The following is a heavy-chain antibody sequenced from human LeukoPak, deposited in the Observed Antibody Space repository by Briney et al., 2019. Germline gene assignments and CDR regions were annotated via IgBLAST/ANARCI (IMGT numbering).Heavy chain of an antibody. Sequence: PGGSLRLSCVASGFTFSSSWMYWVRQAPGKGLVWASRISSEGSSTTYADSVKGRSTISRDNAKKTLYLQMNSLRVEDTAVYYCARADSSWGNDYWGQGTLVTV. CDR3: ARADSSWGNDY. CDR1: GFTFSSSW. CDR2: ISSEGSST. D-gene: IGHD6-13*01. J-gene: IGHJ4*02. V-gene: IGHV3-74*01.